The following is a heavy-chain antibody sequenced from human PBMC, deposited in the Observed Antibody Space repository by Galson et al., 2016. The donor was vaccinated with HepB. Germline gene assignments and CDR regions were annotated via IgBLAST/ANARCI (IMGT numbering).Heavy chain of an antibody. CDR2: ISSNGGAT. D-gene: IGHD2-2*02. CDR3: VRGGFCSSAGCYTTNFDY. CDR1: GFTFSSYA. Sequence: SLRLSCAASGFTFSSYAMHWVRQAPGKGLDYVSGISSNGGATSYANSVKGRFTVSRDNSKNTLYLQVGSLRGEDTAVYYCVRGGFCSSAGCYTTNFDYWGQGSLVTVSS. V-gene: IGHV3-64*01. J-gene: IGHJ4*02.